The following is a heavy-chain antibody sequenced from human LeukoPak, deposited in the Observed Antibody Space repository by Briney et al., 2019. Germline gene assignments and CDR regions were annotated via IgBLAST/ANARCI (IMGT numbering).Heavy chain of an antibody. CDR2: ISIPGSI. CDR3: ARDKGSSWPDDFDL. Sequence: GGSLRLSCAASGFTVSSNYMTWVRQAPGKGLEWVSVISIPGSITYADSVKGRFTSSRDNYKHMLYLQMNSLRAEHTAVYYCARDKGSSWPDDFDLWGQGPMVTVSS. CDR1: GFTVSSNY. J-gene: IGHJ3*01. V-gene: IGHV3-53*01. D-gene: IGHD6-13*01.